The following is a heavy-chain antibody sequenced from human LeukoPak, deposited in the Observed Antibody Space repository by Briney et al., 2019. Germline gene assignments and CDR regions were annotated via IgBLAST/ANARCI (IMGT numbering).Heavy chain of an antibody. CDR3: ARDLWGYCSGGRCSAGWFDP. D-gene: IGHD2-15*01. J-gene: IGHJ5*02. Sequence: GGSLRLSCAASGFTFSSYAMSWVRQAPGKGLEWVSAISGSGGSTYYADSVKGRFTISRDNPKNTLYLQMNSLRAADTAVYYCARDLWGYCSGGRCSAGWFDPWGQGTLVTVSS. CDR1: GFTFSSYA. CDR2: ISGSGGST. V-gene: IGHV3-23*01.